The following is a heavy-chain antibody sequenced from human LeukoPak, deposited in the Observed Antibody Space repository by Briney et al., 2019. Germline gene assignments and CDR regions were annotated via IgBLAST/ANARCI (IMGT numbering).Heavy chain of an antibody. CDR3: ARGRGYDSSGYYYYYYYMDV. V-gene: IGHV4-34*01. CDR2: INHNGST. CDR1: GGSFSGYY. D-gene: IGHD3-22*01. J-gene: IGHJ6*03. Sequence: SETLSLTCAVYGGSFSGYYWSWIRQPPGKGLEWIGEINHNGSTNYDPSLKSRVTISVDTSKNQFSLKLSSVTAADTAVYYCARGRGYDSSGYYYYYYYMDVWGKGTTVTVSS.